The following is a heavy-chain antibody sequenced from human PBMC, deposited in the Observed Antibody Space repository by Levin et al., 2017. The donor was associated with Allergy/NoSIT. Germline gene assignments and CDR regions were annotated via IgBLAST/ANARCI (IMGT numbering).Heavy chain of an antibody. Sequence: GESLKISCKGSGYTFTRNWIGWVRQMPGKGLEWMVIIYPGDSETRYSPSFQGQVTISADKSISTAYLQWRSLKASDTAVYYCARRPAYSYVAAFDIWGQGTMVTVSS. CDR1: GYTFTRNW. D-gene: IGHD5-18*01. CDR2: IYPGDSET. J-gene: IGHJ3*02. CDR3: ARRPAYSYVAAFDI. V-gene: IGHV5-51*01.